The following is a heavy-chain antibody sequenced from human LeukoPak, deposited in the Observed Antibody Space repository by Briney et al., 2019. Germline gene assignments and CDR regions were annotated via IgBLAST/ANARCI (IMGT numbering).Heavy chain of an antibody. CDR3: ARDQTYSGSGIYTYFDY. Sequence: SETLSLTCTVSGGSISYYYWSWIRQPPEKGLEWIGYIYYSGSTNYNPSLKSRVTISVDTSKNQFSLRLHSVTAADTAVYYCARDQTYSGSGIYTYFDYWGQGILVTVSS. CDR1: GGSISYYY. D-gene: IGHD3-10*01. V-gene: IGHV4-59*12. J-gene: IGHJ4*02. CDR2: IYYSGST.